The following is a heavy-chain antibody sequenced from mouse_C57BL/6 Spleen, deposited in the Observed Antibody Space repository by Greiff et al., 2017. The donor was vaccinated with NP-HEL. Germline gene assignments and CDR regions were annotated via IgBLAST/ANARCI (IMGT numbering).Heavy chain of an antibody. V-gene: IGHV3-6*01. CDR3: ARGYYDYDGHAY. CDR2: ISYDGSN. CDR1: GYSISSGYY. Sequence: EVKLEESGPGLVKPSQSLSLTCSVTGYSISSGYYWNWIRQFPGNKLEWMGYISYDGSNNYNPSLKNRISITRDTSKNQFFLKLNSVTTEDTATYYCARGYYDYDGHAYWGQGTLVTVSA. D-gene: IGHD2-4*01. J-gene: IGHJ3*01.